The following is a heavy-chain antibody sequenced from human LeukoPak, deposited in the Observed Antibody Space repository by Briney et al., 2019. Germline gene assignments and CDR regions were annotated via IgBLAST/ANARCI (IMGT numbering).Heavy chain of an antibody. J-gene: IGHJ3*02. Sequence: GGSLRLSCAASGFTFSSYAMHWVRQAPGKGLEWVAVISYDGSNKYYADSVKGRFTISRDNSKNTLYLQMNSLRAEDTAVYYCAKLMDGAVDTSGQGTMVTVSS. V-gene: IGHV3-30*04. D-gene: IGHD5-24*01. CDR3: AKLMDGAVDT. CDR1: GFTFSSYA. CDR2: ISYDGSNK.